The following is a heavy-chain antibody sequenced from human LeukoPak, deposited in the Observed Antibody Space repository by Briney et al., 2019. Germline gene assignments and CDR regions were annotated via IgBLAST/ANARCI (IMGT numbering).Heavy chain of an antibody. CDR2: INADSGGT. Sequence: ASVKDSCKASGYTFTGYYIDWVRQAPGQGLEWMGWINADSGGTNYAQKFQGRVTMTRDTSTSTAYMELSSLRSDDTAFYYCARDTITVTTPYFDYWGQGTLVTVPS. V-gene: IGHV1-2*02. CDR1: GYTFTGYY. J-gene: IGHJ4*02. CDR3: ARDTITVTTPYFDY. D-gene: IGHD4-17*01.